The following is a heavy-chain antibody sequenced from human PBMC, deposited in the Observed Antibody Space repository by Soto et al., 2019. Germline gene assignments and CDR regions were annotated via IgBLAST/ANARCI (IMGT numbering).Heavy chain of an antibody. CDR2: INPLPTSGST. Sequence: QVQLVQSGAEVKKPGASVKVSCKASGYIFTNYYIHWVRQAPGQGLEWMAIINPLPTSGSTNYAQKFQGRVTVTRDTSTSTVYLELSSLRSDDTAVYYCERDLAAAAYWGQGTLVTVSS. V-gene: IGHV1-46*01. J-gene: IGHJ4*02. D-gene: IGHD6-13*01. CDR1: GYIFTNYY. CDR3: ERDLAAAAY.